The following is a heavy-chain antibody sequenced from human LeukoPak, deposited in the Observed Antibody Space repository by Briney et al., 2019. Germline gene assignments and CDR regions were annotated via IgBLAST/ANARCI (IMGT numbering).Heavy chain of an antibody. J-gene: IGHJ3*02. CDR2: ISASGGST. V-gene: IGHV3-23*01. D-gene: IGHD3-3*01. CDR1: GFTSSNYA. Sequence: GESMRLSCAASGFTSSNYAMSWVRQAPGRGLEWVSTISASGGSTYYADSVKGCFTISTHSSKHTLYLPMSSLQTQDTAVNYCAKGFWSGYLGGAFDMLGQGTMVTVSS. CDR3: AKGFWSGYLGGAFDM.